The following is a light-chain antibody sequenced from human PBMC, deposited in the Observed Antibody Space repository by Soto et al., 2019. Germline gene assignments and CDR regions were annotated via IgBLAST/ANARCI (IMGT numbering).Light chain of an antibody. CDR1: QSVSSN. CDR2: GAS. J-gene: IGKJ1*01. CDR3: QQYEKWPWT. Sequence: EIDMSQSPSTLSLAPGERATLHCRASQSVSSNLAWYQQKPGQAPRLLIYGASNRATGIPDRFSGSGSGTDFTLTISSLQSEDFAVYYCQQYEKWPWTFGQGTKVDIK. V-gene: IGKV3D-15*01.